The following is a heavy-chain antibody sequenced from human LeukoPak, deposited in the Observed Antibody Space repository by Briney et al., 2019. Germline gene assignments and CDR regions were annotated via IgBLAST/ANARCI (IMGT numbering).Heavy chain of an antibody. CDR2: INHSGST. Sequence: PSETLSLTCAVYGGSFSGYYWSWIRQPPGKGLEWIGEINHSGSTNYNPSLKSRVTISVDTSKNQFSLKLSSVTAADTAVYYCARDPSPYVWGSYRYRDAFDIWGQGTMVTVSS. D-gene: IGHD3-16*02. CDR1: GGSFSGYY. J-gene: IGHJ3*02. V-gene: IGHV4-34*01. CDR3: ARDPSPYVWGSYRYRDAFDI.